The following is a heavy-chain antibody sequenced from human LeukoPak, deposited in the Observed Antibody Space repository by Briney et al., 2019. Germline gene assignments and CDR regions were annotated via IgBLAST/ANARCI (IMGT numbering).Heavy chain of an antibody. V-gene: IGHV3-33*06. Sequence: PGGSLRLSCVASGLTLSNFGVHWVRQAPGKGPEWVAVIWNDGSHQYYSDSVKGRFTISRDNSKNTVYLQMNSLRVEDTAVYYCAKDSNEFGDSYVDYWGQGTLVIVSS. D-gene: IGHD3-10*01. CDR3: AKDSNEFGDSYVDY. J-gene: IGHJ4*02. CDR1: GLTLSNFG. CDR2: IWNDGSHQ.